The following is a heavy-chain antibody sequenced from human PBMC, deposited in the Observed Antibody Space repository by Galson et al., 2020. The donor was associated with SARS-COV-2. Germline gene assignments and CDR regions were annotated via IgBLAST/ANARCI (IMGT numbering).Heavy chain of an antibody. Sequence: ASVHVSCKVSVYTLTELSMHLVRQAPGKRLEWIGVFYPEDCETIYPQKFQGRVTITEDTSTDTAYVGLSSLRSEDTAVYYCATVPAYYDSSGYVDYWGQGTLVPVSS. CDR3: ATVPAYYDSSGYVDY. CDR1: VYTLTELS. CDR2: FYPEDCET. J-gene: IGHJ4*02. D-gene: IGHD3-22*01. V-gene: IGHV1-24*01.